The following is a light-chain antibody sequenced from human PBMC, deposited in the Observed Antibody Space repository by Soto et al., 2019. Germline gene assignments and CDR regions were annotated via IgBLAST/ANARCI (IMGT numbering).Light chain of an antibody. Sequence: AVVTQEPSLTVSPGGTVTLTCGSSTGAVTNGHYPYWFQQKPGQAPRTLIYDTTNRHSWTPSRFSGSLLGGKAALTLSGAQPEDEAEYYCLLSYNGPYVFGTGTKVTVL. J-gene: IGLJ1*01. CDR2: DTT. CDR1: TGAVTNGHY. V-gene: IGLV7-46*01. CDR3: LLSYNGPYV.